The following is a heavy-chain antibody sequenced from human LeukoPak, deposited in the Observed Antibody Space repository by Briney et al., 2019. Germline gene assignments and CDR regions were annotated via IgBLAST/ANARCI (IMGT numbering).Heavy chain of an antibody. D-gene: IGHD3-10*01. V-gene: IGHV3-9*02. Sequence: GGSLRLSCAVSGFTSDDHAMHWVRQASGKGLEWVAGIMWRSGSTGYGDSVKGRFTISRDNAKKSLYLQMNGLRAEDTAFYYCTKGLTPGGADVWGQGTTVTVSS. CDR3: TKGLTPGGADV. J-gene: IGHJ6*02. CDR1: GFTSDDHA. CDR2: IMWRSGST.